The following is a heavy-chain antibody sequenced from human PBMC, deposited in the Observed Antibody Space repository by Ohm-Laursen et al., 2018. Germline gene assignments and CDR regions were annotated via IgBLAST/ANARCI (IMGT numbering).Heavy chain of an antibody. CDR2: IYPGDSDT. J-gene: IGHJ6*02. Sequence: ESLRISCKGSGYSFTSYWIGWVRQIPGKGLGWMGIIYPGDSDTRYSPSFQGQVTISADKSISTAYLQWSSLKASDTAMYYCARPIAAAGNSWDCYYYYGMDVWGQGTTVTVSS. CDR1: GYSFTSYW. CDR3: ARPIAAAGNSWDCYYYYGMDV. V-gene: IGHV5-51*01. D-gene: IGHD6-13*01.